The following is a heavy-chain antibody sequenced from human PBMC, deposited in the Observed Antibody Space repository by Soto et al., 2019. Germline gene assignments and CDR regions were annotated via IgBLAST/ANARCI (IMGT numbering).Heavy chain of an antibody. Sequence: GGSLRLSCAASGFTFSSYAMHWVRQAPGKGLEWVAVISYDGSNKYYADSVKGRFTISRDNSKNTLYLQMNSLRAEDTAVYYCARVLVERIATALSDYWGQGTLVTVSS. V-gene: IGHV3-30-3*01. CDR2: ISYDGSNK. D-gene: IGHD6-13*01. J-gene: IGHJ4*02. CDR1: GFTFSSYA. CDR3: ARVLVERIATALSDY.